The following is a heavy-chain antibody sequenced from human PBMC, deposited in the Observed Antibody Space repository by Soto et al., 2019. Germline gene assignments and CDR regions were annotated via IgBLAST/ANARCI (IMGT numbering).Heavy chain of an antibody. CDR2: IDPSDSYT. D-gene: IGHD6-19*01. Sequence: GESLKISCKGSGYSFTSYWISWVRQMPGKGLEWMGRIDPSDSYTNYSPSFQGHVTISADKSISTAYLQWSSLKASDTAMYYCARQPIDIAVAGTGPTEPFDSWGQGTLVTVSS. CDR3: ARQPIDIAVAGTGPTEPFDS. CDR1: GYSFTSYW. J-gene: IGHJ5*01. V-gene: IGHV5-10-1*01.